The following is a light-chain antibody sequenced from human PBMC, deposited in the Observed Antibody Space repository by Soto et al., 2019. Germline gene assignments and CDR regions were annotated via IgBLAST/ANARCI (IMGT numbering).Light chain of an antibody. CDR2: DVN. CDR1: SSDVGSYDY. Sequence: QSALTQPASVSGSPGQSITFSCTGTSSDVGSYDYVSWHQQHPGKAPKLIIYDVNNRPSGVPSRFSGSKSGNTASLIISGLHTEDDADYDCCGYSTSGNHVFETG. J-gene: IGLJ1*01. V-gene: IGLV2-14*03. CDR3: CGYSTSGNHV.